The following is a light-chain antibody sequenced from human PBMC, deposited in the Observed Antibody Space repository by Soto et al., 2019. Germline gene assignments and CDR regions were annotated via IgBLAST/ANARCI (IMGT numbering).Light chain of an antibody. CDR2: GAS. CDR3: QQYNMSPPWT. J-gene: IGKJ1*01. Sequence: EIVITQSPATLSVSPGERATLSCRASQSVSSNLAWYQQKPGQAPRLLIYGASTRATGIPASFSGRASGTEFTITISSLQHQDFGVYYCQQYNMSPPWTFGQGTKVEIK. V-gene: IGKV3-15*01. CDR1: QSVSSN.